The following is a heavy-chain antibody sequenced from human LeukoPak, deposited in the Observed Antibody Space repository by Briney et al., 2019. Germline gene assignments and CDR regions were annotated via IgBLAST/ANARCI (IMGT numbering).Heavy chain of an antibody. D-gene: IGHD5-18*01. Sequence: GGSLRLSCAASGFTFSSYAMHWVRQAPGKGLEWVAVISYDGSNKYYADSVKGRFTISRDNSKNTLYLQMNSLRAEDTAVYYCAKDIQVFISYGFDYWGQGTLVTVSS. CDR3: AKDIQVFISYGFDY. CDR2: ISYDGSNK. CDR1: GFTFSSYA. V-gene: IGHV3-30-3*01. J-gene: IGHJ4*02.